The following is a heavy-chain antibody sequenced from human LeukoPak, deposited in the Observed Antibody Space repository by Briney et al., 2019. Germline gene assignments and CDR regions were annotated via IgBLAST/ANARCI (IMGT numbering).Heavy chain of an antibody. CDR3: ARGGSRTDYDSTGYPDY. J-gene: IGHJ4*02. CDR1: GGSISSYY. Sequence: PSETLSLTCTVSGGSISSYYWSWIRQPPGKGLEWIGYIYYSGSTNYNPSLKSRVTISVDTSKNQFSLKLSSVTAADTAVYYCARGGSRTDYDSTGYPDYWGQGTLVTVSS. V-gene: IGHV4-59*01. D-gene: IGHD3-22*01. CDR2: IYYSGST.